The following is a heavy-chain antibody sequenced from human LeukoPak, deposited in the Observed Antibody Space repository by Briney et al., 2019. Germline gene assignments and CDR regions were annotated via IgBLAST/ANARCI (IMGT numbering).Heavy chain of an antibody. CDR2: ITGRGDGT. D-gene: IGHD3-10*01. J-gene: IGHJ4*02. V-gene: IGHV3-23*01. CDR1: GFTFSNYW. Sequence: PGGSLRLSCAASGFTFSNYWMHWVRQAPGKGLEWVSAITGRGDGTYYADLVKGRFTISRDNSKNTLYLQMNSLRAEDTAAYYCAEGTERYREVSSFDFWGQGTLVTVSS. CDR3: AEGTERYREVSSFDF.